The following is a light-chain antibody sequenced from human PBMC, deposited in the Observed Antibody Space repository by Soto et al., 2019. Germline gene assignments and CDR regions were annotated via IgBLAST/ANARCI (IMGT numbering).Light chain of an antibody. CDR1: SSDVGAYNY. Sequence: QSALTQPASVSGSPGQSITISCTGTSSDVGAYNYASWYQQYPGEAPKVIIYDVSHRPARVSNRFSGSKSGNTASLTISGLQTQDEADYYCSSYTSATTYVFGTGTKVTVL. CDR3: SSYTSATTYV. CDR2: DVS. V-gene: IGLV2-14*01. J-gene: IGLJ1*01.